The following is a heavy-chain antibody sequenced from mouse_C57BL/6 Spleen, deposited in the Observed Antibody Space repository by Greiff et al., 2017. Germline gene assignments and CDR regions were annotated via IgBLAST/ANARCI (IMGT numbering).Heavy chain of an antibody. V-gene: IGHV1-15*01. CDR2: IDPETGGT. J-gene: IGHJ3*01. CDR3: TRSRVFAY. Sequence: QVQLQQSGAELVRPGASVTLSCKASGYTFTDYEMHWVKQTPVHGLEWIGAIDPETGGTAYNQKFKGKAILTADKSSRTAYMELRRLAAEDAAVYYSTRSRVFAYWGQGTLVTVSA. CDR1: GYTFTDYE.